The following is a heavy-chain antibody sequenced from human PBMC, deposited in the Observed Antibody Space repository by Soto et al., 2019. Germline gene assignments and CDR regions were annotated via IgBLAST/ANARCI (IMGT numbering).Heavy chain of an antibody. Sequence: GTLSLTCTVSGGSISSSSYYWGWIRQPPGKGLEWIGNIYYSGSTYYNPSLKSRVTISVDPSKNQFSLKLSSVTAADTALYYCAKHGSSGWANLDYWGQGTLVTVSS. CDR2: IYYSGST. J-gene: IGHJ4*02. V-gene: IGHV4-39*01. CDR3: AKHGSSGWANLDY. D-gene: IGHD6-19*01. CDR1: GGSISSSSYY.